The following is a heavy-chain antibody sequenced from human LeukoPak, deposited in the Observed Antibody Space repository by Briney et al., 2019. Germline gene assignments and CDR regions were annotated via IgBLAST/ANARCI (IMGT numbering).Heavy chain of an antibody. CDR3: ARDGRGGYLDY. D-gene: IGHD3-10*01. Sequence: GGSLRLSCAASGYTFSDYWTSWVRQAPGKGLEWVANINQDGNQKYHVDSVKGRFTISRDNAKNSLYLQMNNLRVEDTAIYYCARDGRGGYLDYWGQGALVTVSS. V-gene: IGHV3-7*01. CDR1: GYTFSDYW. CDR2: INQDGNQK. J-gene: IGHJ4*02.